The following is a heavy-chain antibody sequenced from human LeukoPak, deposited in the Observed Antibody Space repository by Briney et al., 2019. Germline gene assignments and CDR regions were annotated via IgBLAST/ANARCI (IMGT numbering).Heavy chain of an antibody. V-gene: IGHV3-23*01. Sequence: NPGGSLRLSCAASGFTVSSNYMSWVRQAPGKGLEWVSSISGSAGSTNYADSVKGRFTISRDNAKNTLNQQMNSLRAEDTAIYYCARRSEQWTYDYWGQGTLVTVSS. CDR1: GFTVSSNY. D-gene: IGHD6-19*01. CDR2: ISGSAGST. J-gene: IGHJ4*02. CDR3: ARRSEQWTYDY.